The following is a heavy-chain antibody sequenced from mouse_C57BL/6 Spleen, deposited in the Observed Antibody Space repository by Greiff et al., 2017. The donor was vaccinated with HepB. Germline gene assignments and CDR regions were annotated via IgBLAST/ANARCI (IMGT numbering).Heavy chain of an antibody. CDR1: GFTFSSYA. CDR2: ISSGGDYI. V-gene: IGHV5-9-1*02. J-gene: IGHJ4*01. D-gene: IGHD1-1*01. CDR3: TRDRGGSSSYAMDY. Sequence: EVKLVESGEGLVKPGGSLKLSCAASGFTFSSYAMSWVRQTPEKRLEWVAYISSGGDYIYYADTVKGRFTISRDNARNTLYLQMSSLKSEDTAMYYWTRDRGGSSSYAMDYWGQGTSVTVSS.